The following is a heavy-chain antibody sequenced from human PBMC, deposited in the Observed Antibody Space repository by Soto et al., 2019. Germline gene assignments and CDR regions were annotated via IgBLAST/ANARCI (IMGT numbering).Heavy chain of an antibody. J-gene: IGHJ4*02. CDR1: GRSITSYY. V-gene: IGHV4-59*12. CDR2: IYDNGIT. Sequence: QVVLQESGPGLVKPSETLSLTCSVSGRSITSYYWSWVRQPPGKGLEWIGYIYDNGITSQNPSLKSRVTMSADTSQNQCSLKLTSVTGADTAVYYCARTYDSNGYANEFDSWGQGILVTVTS. CDR3: ARTYDSNGYANEFDS. D-gene: IGHD3-22*01.